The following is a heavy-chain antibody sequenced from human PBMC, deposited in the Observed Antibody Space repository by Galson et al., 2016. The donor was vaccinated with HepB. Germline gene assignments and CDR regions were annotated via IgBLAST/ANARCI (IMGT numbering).Heavy chain of an antibody. CDR2: IIPIFGTA. J-gene: IGHJ6*02. Sequence: SVKVSCKASGGTFSSNAISWVRQAPGQGLEWMGGIIPIFGTANYAQKFQGGVTITADESTSTAYMELSSLRSEDTAVYYCARGKMLDYGFHHTKYYYVMDVWGPGTTVTVSS. CDR3: ARGKMLDYGFHHTKYYYVMDV. D-gene: IGHD3-10*01. V-gene: IGHV1-69*13. CDR1: GGTFSSNA.